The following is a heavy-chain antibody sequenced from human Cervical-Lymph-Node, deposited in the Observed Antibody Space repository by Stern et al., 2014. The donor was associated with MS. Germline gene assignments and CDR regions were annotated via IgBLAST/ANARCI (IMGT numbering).Heavy chain of an antibody. J-gene: IGHJ4*02. V-gene: IGHV2-70*01. Sequence: QITLKESGPALVKPTQTLTLTCTFSGFSLSTSGMCVSWIRQPPGKALEWLALIDWEDDKYYSTSLKTRLTISKDTSKTHVVLTMTNMDPVDTATYYCARILDYYDSYFDYWGQGTLVTVSS. CDR3: ARILDYYDSYFDY. D-gene: IGHD3-22*01. CDR2: IDWEDDK. CDR1: GFSLSTSGMC.